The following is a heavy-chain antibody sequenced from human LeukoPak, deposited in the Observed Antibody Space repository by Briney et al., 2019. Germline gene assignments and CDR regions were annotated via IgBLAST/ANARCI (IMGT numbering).Heavy chain of an antibody. CDR2: INPGGTST. Sequence: GGSLRLSCAASGVTFSSYAMNWVRRGPGKGPEWVSAINPGGTSTYYADSVKGRFTISRDNSKNTFYLQMNSLRAEDTALYYCAKAGGNSFFDSWGQGTLVTVSS. CDR3: AKAGGNSFFDS. D-gene: IGHD1-7*01. V-gene: IGHV3-23*01. CDR1: GVTFSSYA. J-gene: IGHJ4*02.